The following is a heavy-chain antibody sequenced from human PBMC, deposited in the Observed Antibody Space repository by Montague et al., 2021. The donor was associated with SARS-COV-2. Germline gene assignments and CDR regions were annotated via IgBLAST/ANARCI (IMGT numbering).Heavy chain of an antibody. V-gene: IGHV4-39*01. Sequence: SETLSLTCTVSGGSVRSSPYYWGWIRQPPGRGLEWVGSISYSGRTYFSPSLKSRLTISVDSSENQFSLRLSSVTAADTAVYYCASSYYYGSGTYVYNYYMDVWGKGTTVTVSS. CDR2: ISYSGRT. J-gene: IGHJ6*03. CDR3: ASSYYYGSGTYVYNYYMDV. D-gene: IGHD3-10*01. CDR1: GGSVRSSPYY.